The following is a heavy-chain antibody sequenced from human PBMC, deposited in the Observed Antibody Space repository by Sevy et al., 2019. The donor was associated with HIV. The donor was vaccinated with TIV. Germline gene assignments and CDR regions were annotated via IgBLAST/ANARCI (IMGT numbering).Heavy chain of an antibody. J-gene: IGHJ2*01. Sequence: SDTLSLTCAVSVGSFSGFSWNWIRQPPGKGLEWIGEVNHYSPSLKSRATISLDTSKNQFSLKLHSVTAADMALYFCARGVEGVVPSPIIGLGPWAKYWSFDLWGRGTLVTVSS. D-gene: IGHD2-2*02. CDR2: VNH. CDR3: ARGVEGVVPSPIIGLGPWAKYWSFDL. CDR1: VGSFSGFS. V-gene: IGHV4-34*01.